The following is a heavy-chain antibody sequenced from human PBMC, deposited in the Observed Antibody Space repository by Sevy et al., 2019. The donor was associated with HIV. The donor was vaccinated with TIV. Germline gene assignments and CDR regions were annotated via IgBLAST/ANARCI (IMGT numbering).Heavy chain of an antibody. CDR1: GFTFSSYA. Sequence: GGSLRLSCAASGFTFSSYAMHWVRQAPGKELEWVGFIWHDGSQKYYADSVRGRFTFSRDNSKNTLFLQVSSLRAEDTAVYYCARGRVGATTSYYFDYWGQGTLVTVSS. V-gene: IGHV3-33*01. J-gene: IGHJ4*02. CDR2: IWHDGSQK. CDR3: ARGRVGATTSYYFDY. D-gene: IGHD1-26*01.